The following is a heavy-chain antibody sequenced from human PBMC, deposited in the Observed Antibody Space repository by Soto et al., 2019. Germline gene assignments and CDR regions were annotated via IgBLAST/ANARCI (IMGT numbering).Heavy chain of an antibody. CDR1: GFTFSSYG. CDR3: ARWWGAGATDAFDI. V-gene: IGHV3-33*01. D-gene: IGHD1-26*01. Sequence: PXGSLRNSCAASGFTFSSYGMHWVRQAPGKGLEWVAVIWYDGSNKYYADSVKGRFTISRDNSKNTLYLQMNSLRAEDTAVYYCARWWGAGATDAFDIWGQGTMVTVSS. CDR2: IWYDGSNK. J-gene: IGHJ3*02.